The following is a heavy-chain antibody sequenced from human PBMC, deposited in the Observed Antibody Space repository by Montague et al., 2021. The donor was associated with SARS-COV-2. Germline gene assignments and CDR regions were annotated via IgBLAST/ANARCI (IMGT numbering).Heavy chain of an antibody. D-gene: IGHD4-17*01. J-gene: IGHJ4*02. V-gene: IGHV6-1*01. CDR3: VRDTGSAQAGFDA. CDR2: TNYRSKWTS. CDR1: GDSVWSNTAA. Sequence: CAISGDSVWSNTAAWNWIRRSPSGGLEWLGRTNYRSKWTSDYATSVEGRISIDPDTSKNQFFLHLGSVTPEDTGVYYCVRDTGSAQAGFDAWGQGTLVTVSS.